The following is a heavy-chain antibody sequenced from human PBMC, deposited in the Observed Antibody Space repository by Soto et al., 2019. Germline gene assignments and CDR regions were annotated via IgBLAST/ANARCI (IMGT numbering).Heavy chain of an antibody. V-gene: IGHV4-34*01. D-gene: IGHD2-8*01. CDR2: INHSGST. J-gene: IGHJ4*02. CDR1: GGSFSGYY. CDR3: ARGDCTNGVCYGIDY. Sequence: PSETLSLTCAVYGGSFSGYYWSWIRQPPGKGLEWIGEINHSGSTNYNPSLKSRVTISVDTSKNQFSLKLSSVTAADTAVYYCARGDCTNGVCYGIDYWGQGTLVTASS.